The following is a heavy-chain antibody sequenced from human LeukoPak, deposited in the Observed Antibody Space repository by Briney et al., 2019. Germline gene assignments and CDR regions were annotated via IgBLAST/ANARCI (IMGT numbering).Heavy chain of an antibody. V-gene: IGHV3-7*01. CDR2: IKQDGSEK. D-gene: IGHD2-2*01. CDR3: AKESDAGFCSSTNCPPDH. Sequence: GGSLRLSCAASGFTFSSYWMSWVRQAPGKGLEWVANIKQDGSEKYYVDSVKGRFTISRDNAKNSLYLQMNSLRVEDTAMFFCAKESDAGFCSSTNCPPDHWGQGVLVTVSS. J-gene: IGHJ5*02. CDR1: GFTFSSYW.